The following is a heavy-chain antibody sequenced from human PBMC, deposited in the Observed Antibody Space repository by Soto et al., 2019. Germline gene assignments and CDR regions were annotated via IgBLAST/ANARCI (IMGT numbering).Heavy chain of an antibody. CDR3: ARGPLYYDFWSGYYGGSLDAFDI. CDR1: GFTFSSYW. CDR2: IKQDGSEN. V-gene: IGHV3-7*04. J-gene: IGHJ3*02. Sequence: PGGSLRLSCAASGFTFSSYWMSWVRQAPGKGLEWVANIKQDGSENYYVDSVKGRFTISRDNAKNSLYLKMNSLRAEDTVVYYCARGPLYYDFWSGYYGGSLDAFDIWGQGTMVTVSS. D-gene: IGHD3-3*01.